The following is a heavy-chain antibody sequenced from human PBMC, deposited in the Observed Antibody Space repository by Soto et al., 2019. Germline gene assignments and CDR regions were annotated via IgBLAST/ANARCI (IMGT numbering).Heavy chain of an antibody. J-gene: IGHJ6*02. V-gene: IGHV1-3*01. CDR3: AREWAEIQVFGVLNPSFGMDV. CDR2: INSGNGKT. Sequence: ASVKVSCKGSGYTFKAYAMHWVRQAPGHRLEWMGWINSGNGKTKFSQKFQDRVTITRDTSANTAYMELSSLGSEDTAVYYCAREWAEIQVFGVLNPSFGMDVWGQGTTVTVSS. D-gene: IGHD3-3*01. CDR1: GYTFKAYA.